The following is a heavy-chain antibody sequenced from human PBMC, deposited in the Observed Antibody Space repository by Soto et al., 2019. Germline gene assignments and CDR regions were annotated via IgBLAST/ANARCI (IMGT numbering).Heavy chain of an antibody. CDR2: IRSKSNSYAT. CDR3: TRGYGDYVRDY. Sequence: EVQLVESGGGWVQPGGALKLSCAVSGCTFCGSAMHWVRQASGKGLEWVGRIRSKSNSYATAYAASVKGRFTISRDDSKNTAYLQMNSLKTEDTAVYYCTRGYGDYVRDYWGQGTLVTVSS. D-gene: IGHD4-17*01. CDR1: GCTFCGSA. V-gene: IGHV3-73*01. J-gene: IGHJ4*02.